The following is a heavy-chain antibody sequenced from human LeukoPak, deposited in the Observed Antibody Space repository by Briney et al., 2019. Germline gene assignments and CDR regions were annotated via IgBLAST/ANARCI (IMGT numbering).Heavy chain of an antibody. J-gene: IGHJ4*02. V-gene: IGHV1-3*01. CDR2: INAGNGNT. Sequence: GASVKVSCKASGYTFTSYAMHWVRQAPGQRLEWMGWINAGNGNTKCSQKFQGRVTITRDTSASTAYMELSSLRSEDTAVYYCARGYYYGSGSYLGFDYWGQGTLVTVSS. D-gene: IGHD3-10*01. CDR3: ARGYYYGSGSYLGFDY. CDR1: GYTFTSYA.